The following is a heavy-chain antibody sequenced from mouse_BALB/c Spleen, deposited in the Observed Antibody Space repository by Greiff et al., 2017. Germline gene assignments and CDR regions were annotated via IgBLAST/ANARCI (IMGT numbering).Heavy chain of an antibody. D-gene: IGHD2-14*01. V-gene: IGHV5-17*02. CDR2: ISSGSSTI. J-gene: IGHJ4*01. CDR1: GFTFSSFG. Sequence: EVKLVESGGGLVQPGGSRKLSCAASGFTFSSFGMHWVRQAPEKGLEWVAYISSGSSTIYYADTVKGRFTISRDNPKNTLFLQMTSLRSEDTAMYYCARSYRYDEGNDAMDYWGQGTSVTVSS. CDR3: ARSYRYDEGNDAMDY.